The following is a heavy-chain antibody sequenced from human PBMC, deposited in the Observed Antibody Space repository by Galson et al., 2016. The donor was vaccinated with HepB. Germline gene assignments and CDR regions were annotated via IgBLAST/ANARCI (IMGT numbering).Heavy chain of an antibody. D-gene: IGHD6-19*01. V-gene: IGHV3-30*02. CDR3: AKDIDQWLVTGIDH. CDR2: VWRDTTTK. Sequence: SLRLSCAASGFTFSSYGMHWVRQAPGKGLEWVAFVWRDTTTKYYADSVKGRFNISRDNSKNTVYLHMNSLRVEDTAVYYCAKDIDQWLVTGIDHWGQGTPVTVSS. CDR1: GFTFSSYG. J-gene: IGHJ4*02.